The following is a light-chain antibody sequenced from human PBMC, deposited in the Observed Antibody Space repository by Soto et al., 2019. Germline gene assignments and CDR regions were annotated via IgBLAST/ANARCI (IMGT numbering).Light chain of an antibody. CDR1: QSVSSSN. Sequence: EIVLTQSPGTLSLSPGERATLSCRASQSVSSSNLAWYQQKPGQAPRLLIYGASTRATGIPARFSGSGSGTEFTLTISSLQSEDFAVYYCQQYNNWPPRVTFGQGTRLEIK. CDR3: QQYNNWPPRVT. J-gene: IGKJ5*01. V-gene: IGKV3-15*01. CDR2: GAS.